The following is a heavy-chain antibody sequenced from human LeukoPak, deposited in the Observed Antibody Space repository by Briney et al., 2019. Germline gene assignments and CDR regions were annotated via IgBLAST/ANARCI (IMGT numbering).Heavy chain of an antibody. CDR1: GFTFSSYG. CDR2: ISYDGSNK. J-gene: IGHJ4*02. D-gene: IGHD3-22*01. V-gene: IGHV3-30*18. CDR3: AKGGDSSGYYFDY. Sequence: GGSLRLSCAASGFTFSSYGMHWVCQAPGKGLEWVAVISYDGSNKYYADSVKGRFTVSRDNSKNTLYLQMNSLRAEDTAVYYCAKGGDSSGYYFDYWGQGTLVTVSS.